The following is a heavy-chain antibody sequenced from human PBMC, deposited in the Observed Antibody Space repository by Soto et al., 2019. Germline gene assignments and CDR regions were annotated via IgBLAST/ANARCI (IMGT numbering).Heavy chain of an antibody. CDR3: ARMGDVPYYYYGMDV. CDR1: GYTFTSYG. CDR2: INAYNGDT. D-gene: IGHD3-16*01. Sequence: QVQLVQSGAEVKKPGASVKVSCKASGYTFTSYGFSWVRQAPGQGLEWMGWINAYNGDTNYAQNLQGRVTMTTDTSTDTAYMELRSLRSDDTAVYYCARMGDVPYYYYGMDVWGQGTRVTVSS. J-gene: IGHJ6*02. V-gene: IGHV1-18*01.